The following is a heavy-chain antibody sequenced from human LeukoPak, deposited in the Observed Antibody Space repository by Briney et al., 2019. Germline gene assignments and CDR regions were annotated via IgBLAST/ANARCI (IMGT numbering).Heavy chain of an antibody. D-gene: IGHD5-18*01. Sequence: SQTLSLTCTVSGGSISSGDYYWSWIRQPPGKGLEWIGYIYYSGSTNYNPSLKSRVTISVDTSKNQFSLKLSSVTAADTAVYYCARPLGYSYISARPKPFDYWGQGTLVTVPS. V-gene: IGHV4-30-4*08. CDR1: GGSISSGDYY. CDR2: IYYSGST. J-gene: IGHJ4*02. CDR3: ARPLGYSYISARPKPFDY.